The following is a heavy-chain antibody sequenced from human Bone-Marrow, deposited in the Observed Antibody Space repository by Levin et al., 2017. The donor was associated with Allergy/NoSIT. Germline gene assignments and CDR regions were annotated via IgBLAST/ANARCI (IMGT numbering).Heavy chain of an antibody. Sequence: PGGSLRLSCAASGFTFSSYSMNWFRQAPGKGLEWVSSIIISSSNIYYADSVKGRFTISRDNAKNSLYLQMNSLRAEDTAVYYCARVSLDSYYYYYGMDVWGQGTTVTVSS. CDR2: IIISSSNI. CDR3: ARVSLDSYYYYYGMDV. CDR1: GFTFSSYS. D-gene: IGHD3/OR15-3a*01. J-gene: IGHJ6*02. V-gene: IGHV3-21*01.